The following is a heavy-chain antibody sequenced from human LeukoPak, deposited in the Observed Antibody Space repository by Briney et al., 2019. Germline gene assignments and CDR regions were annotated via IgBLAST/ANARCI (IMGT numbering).Heavy chain of an antibody. V-gene: IGHV3-30-3*01. CDR3: ARDLEENYYYYGMDV. Sequence: GGSLRLSCAASGFTFSSYAMHWVRQAPGKGLEWVAVISYDGSNKYYADSVKGRFTISRDNSKNTLYLQMNSLRAEDTAVYYCARDLEENYYYYGMDVWGQGTTVTVSS. J-gene: IGHJ6*02. CDR2: ISYDGSNK. CDR1: GFTFSSYA.